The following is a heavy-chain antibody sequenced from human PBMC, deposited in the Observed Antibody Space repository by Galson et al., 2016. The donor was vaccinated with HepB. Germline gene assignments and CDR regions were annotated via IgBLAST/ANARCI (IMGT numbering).Heavy chain of an antibody. J-gene: IGHJ4*02. D-gene: IGHD3-10*01. V-gene: IGHV1-18*01. CDR1: GYTFITYG. CDR2: ISPYNGNT. CDR3: ARYGSGSYLNY. Sequence: SVKVSCKASGYTFITYGISWVRQAPGQGLEWMGWISPYNGNTDYAPKFQGRVTMTTDRSTSTAYMDLRSLISDDTAVYYCARYGSGSYLNYWGQGTLVTVSS.